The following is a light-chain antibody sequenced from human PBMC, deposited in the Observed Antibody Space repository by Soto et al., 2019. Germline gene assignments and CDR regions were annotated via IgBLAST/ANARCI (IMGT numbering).Light chain of an antibody. CDR3: SSYTTSGTLV. Sequence: QSVLTQPASVSGSPGQSITISCTGTSSDIGFYNYVSWYQQHPGKAPKLMIYEVSNRPSGLSNRFSGSKSGNTASLTISGLQAEDEADYYCSSYTTSGTLVFGGGTQLTVL. V-gene: IGLV2-14*01. CDR2: EVS. J-gene: IGLJ3*02. CDR1: SSDIGFYNY.